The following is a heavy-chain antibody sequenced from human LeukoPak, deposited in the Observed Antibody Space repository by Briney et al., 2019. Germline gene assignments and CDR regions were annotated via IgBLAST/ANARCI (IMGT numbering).Heavy chain of an antibody. CDR2: IRYDGSNK. V-gene: IGHV3-30*02. D-gene: IGHD2-8*01. CDR3: AKDLSLLRVSHIGGYFDY. CDR1: GFTFSSYG. J-gene: IGHJ4*02. Sequence: GGSLRLSCAASGFTFSSYGMHWVRQAPGKGLEWVAFIRYDGSNKYYADSVKGRFTISRDNSKNTLYLQMNSLRAEDTAVYYCAKDLSLLRVSHIGGYFDYWGQGTLVTVSS.